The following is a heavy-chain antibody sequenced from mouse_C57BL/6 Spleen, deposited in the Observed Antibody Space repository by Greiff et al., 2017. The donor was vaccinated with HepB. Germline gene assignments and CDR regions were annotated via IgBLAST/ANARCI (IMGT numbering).Heavy chain of an antibody. D-gene: IGHD1-1*01. V-gene: IGHV1-7*01. J-gene: IGHJ1*03. CDR2: INPSSGYT. Sequence: VQLQQSGAELAKPGASVKLSCKASGYTFTSYWMHWVKQRPGQGLEWIGYINPSSGYTKYNQKFKDKATLTADKSSSTAYMQLSSLTYEDSAVYHCARSNYGSSWYFDVWGTGTTVTVSS. CDR1: GYTFTSYW. CDR3: ARSNYGSSWYFDV.